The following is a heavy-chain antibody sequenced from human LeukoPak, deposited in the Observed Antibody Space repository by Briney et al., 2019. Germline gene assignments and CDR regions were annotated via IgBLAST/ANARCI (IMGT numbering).Heavy chain of an antibody. D-gene: IGHD3-22*01. CDR3: AILEYYYDSSGYPTDFDY. CDR2: INPNSGGT. J-gene: IGHJ4*02. Sequence: ASVKVSCKASGYTFTGYYMHWVRQAPGQGLEWMGWINPNSGGTNYAQKFQGRVTMTRGTSISTAYMELSRLRSDDTAVYYCAILEYYYDSSGYPTDFDYWGQGTLVTVSS. CDR1: GYTFTGYY. V-gene: IGHV1-2*02.